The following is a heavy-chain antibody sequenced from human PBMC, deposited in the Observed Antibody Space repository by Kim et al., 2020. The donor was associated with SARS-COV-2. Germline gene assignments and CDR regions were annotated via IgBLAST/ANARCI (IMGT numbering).Heavy chain of an antibody. D-gene: IGHD3-3*01. J-gene: IGHJ4*02. V-gene: IGHV3-23*01. Sequence: GGSLRLSCAASGFTFSSYAMSWVRQAPGKGLEWVSAISGSGGSTYYADSVKGRFTISRDNSKNTLYLQMNSLRAEDTAVYYCASDLSYYDFWSGYYRLVVPFSGFDYWGQGTLVTVSS. CDR3: ASDLSYYDFWSGYYRLVVPFSGFDY. CDR2: ISGSGGST. CDR1: GFTFSSYA.